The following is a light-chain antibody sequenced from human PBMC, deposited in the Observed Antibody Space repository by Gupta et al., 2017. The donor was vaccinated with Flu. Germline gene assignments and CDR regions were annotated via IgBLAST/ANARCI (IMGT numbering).Light chain of an antibody. Sequence: PGTVPKLMIYEVTNRPSGVPDRFSGSKSGNTASLTISGLQAEDEADYYCTSYTSSNTYVFGTGTKVTVL. V-gene: IGLV2-18*02. CDR3: TSYTSSNTYV. CDR2: EVT. J-gene: IGLJ1*01.